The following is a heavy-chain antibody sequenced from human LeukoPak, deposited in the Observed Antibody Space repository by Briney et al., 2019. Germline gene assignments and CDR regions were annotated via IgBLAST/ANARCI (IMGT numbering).Heavy chain of an antibody. D-gene: IGHD3-9*01. CDR3: ARVNRYYDILTGYYDDAFDI. CDR2: IYYSGST. CDR1: GGSISSYY. J-gene: IGHJ3*02. Sequence: TSETLSLTCTVSGGSISSYYWSWIRQPPGKGLEWIGYIYYSGSTNYNPSLKSRVTISVDTSKNQFSLKLSSVTAADTAVYYCARVNRYYDILTGYYDDAFDIWDQGTMVTVSS. V-gene: IGHV4-59*01.